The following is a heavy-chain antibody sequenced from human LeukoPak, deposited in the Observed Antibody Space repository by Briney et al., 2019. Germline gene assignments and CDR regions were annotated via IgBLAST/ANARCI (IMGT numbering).Heavy chain of an antibody. Sequence: PGGSLRLSCAASGFTFSRHPMHWVRQAPGKGLEWVALISNDELSRLYVDSVRGRFTISRDTSKSTLYLQMNSLRPEDTAVYYCARQAASLDYYHLYMDVWGKGTTVIASS. V-gene: IGHV3-30*14. J-gene: IGHJ6*03. CDR3: ARQAASLDYYHLYMDV. CDR2: ISNDELSR. CDR1: GFTFSRHP.